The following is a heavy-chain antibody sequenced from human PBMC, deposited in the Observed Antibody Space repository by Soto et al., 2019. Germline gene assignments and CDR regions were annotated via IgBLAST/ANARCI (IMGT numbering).Heavy chain of an antibody. CDR3: ARGRTGNDY. V-gene: IGHV3-7*01. CDR1: GFTFSSSW. Sequence: EVQLVESGGGLVQPGGSLRVSCAASGFTFSSSWMTWVRQAPGKGLEWVATINEDGSEIHYVDSLKGRFTISRDNAKNSLYLQVNRLRAEDTAVYYCARGRTGNDYWGQGTLVTVSS. J-gene: IGHJ4*02. CDR2: INEDGSEI. D-gene: IGHD7-27*01.